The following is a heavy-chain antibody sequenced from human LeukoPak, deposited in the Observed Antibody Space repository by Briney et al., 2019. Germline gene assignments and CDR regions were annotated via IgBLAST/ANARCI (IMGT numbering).Heavy chain of an antibody. V-gene: IGHV6-1*01. CDR3: ARSKDSYLSFDC. CDR2: AYYGSEYYN. CDR1: GFTVTSYTAA. Sequence: TVTLTCATSGFTVTSYTAAWNWNSPSPSRHLDSLGRAYYGSEYYNDYAVSVKSRITINSDTSKNQFSLQLNSVTPEDTAVYYCARSKDSYLSFDCWGQGTLVMVSS. D-gene: IGHD1-26*01. J-gene: IGHJ4*02.